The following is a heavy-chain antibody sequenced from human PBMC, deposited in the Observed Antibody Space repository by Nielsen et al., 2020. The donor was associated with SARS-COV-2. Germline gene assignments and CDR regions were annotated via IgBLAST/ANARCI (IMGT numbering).Heavy chain of an antibody. CDR2: ISGSGGST. D-gene: IGHD3-3*01. CDR1: GFTFSSYA. Sequence: GGSLRLSCAASGFTFSSYAMSWVRQAPGKGLEWVSAISGSGGSTYYADSVKGRFTISRDNSKNTLYLQMNSLRAEDTAVYYCASGLHDFWSGYVYGMDVWGQGTTVTVSS. V-gene: IGHV3-23*01. CDR3: ASGLHDFWSGYVYGMDV. J-gene: IGHJ6*02.